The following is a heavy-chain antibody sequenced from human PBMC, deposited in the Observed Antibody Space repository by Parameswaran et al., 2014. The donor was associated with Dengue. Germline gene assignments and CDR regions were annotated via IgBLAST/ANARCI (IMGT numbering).Heavy chain of an antibody. Sequence: VRQAPGKGLEWVAVISYDGSNKYYADSVKGRFTISRDNSKNTLYLQMNSLRAEDTAVYYCARRTLDYYGMDVWGQGTTVTVSS. V-gene: IGHV3-30-3*01. D-gene: IGHD1/OR15-1a*01. CDR2: ISYDGSNK. CDR3: ARRTLDYYGMDV. J-gene: IGHJ6*02.